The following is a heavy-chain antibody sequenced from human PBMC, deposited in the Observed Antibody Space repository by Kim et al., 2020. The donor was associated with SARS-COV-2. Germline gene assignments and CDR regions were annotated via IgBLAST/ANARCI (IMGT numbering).Heavy chain of an antibody. V-gene: IGHV3-30*04. J-gene: IGHJ4*02. CDR2: ISYDGSNK. CDR3: ARDKDYGDYT. Sequence: GGSLRLSCAASGFTFSSYAMHLVRQAPGKGLEWVAVISYDGSNKYYADSVKGRFTISRDNSKNTLYLQMNSLRAEDTAVYYCARDKDYGDYTWGQGTLVTVSS. CDR1: GFTFSSYA. D-gene: IGHD4-17*01.